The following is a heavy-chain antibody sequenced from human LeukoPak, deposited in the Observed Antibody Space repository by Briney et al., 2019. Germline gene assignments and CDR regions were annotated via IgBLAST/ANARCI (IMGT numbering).Heavy chain of an antibody. Sequence: SETLSLTCTVSGGSISSSSYYWGWIRQPPGKGLEWIGSIYYSGSTYYNPSLKSRVTISVDTSKNQFSLQLHSVTPEDTAVYYCARGREQQLADFDSWGQGTLVTVSS. CDR3: ARGREQQLADFDS. CDR2: IYYSGST. V-gene: IGHV4-39*01. CDR1: GGSISSSSYY. J-gene: IGHJ4*02. D-gene: IGHD6-13*01.